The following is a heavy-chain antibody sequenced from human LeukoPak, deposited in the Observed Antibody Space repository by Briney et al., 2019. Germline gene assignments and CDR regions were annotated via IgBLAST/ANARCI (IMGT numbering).Heavy chain of an antibody. V-gene: IGHV3-7*01. CDR2: IKQDESEK. D-gene: IGHD2-2*01. CDR1: GFTFSSYW. J-gene: IGHJ4*02. CDR3: ARVLDSSTSPYQSLKY. Sequence: PGGSLRLSCAVSGFTFSSYWMNWVRRAPGKGLEWVANIKQDESEKYYVDSVKGRFTISRDNAKNSLYLQMNNLRAEDTAVYYCARVLDSSTSPYQSLKYWGQGTLVTVSS.